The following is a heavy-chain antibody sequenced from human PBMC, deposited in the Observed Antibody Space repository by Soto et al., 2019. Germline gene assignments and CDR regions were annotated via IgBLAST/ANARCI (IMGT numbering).Heavy chain of an antibody. CDR3: AKPVYYYYYYMDV. CDR2: ISGSGGST. J-gene: IGHJ6*03. Sequence: SLRLSCAASGLTFSSYAMSWVRQAPGKELEWVSGISGSGGSTFYADSVKGRFTISRDNSKNTLYLQMNSLRAEDTAVYYCAKPVYYYYYYMDVWGKGTTVTVSS. V-gene: IGHV3-23*01. CDR1: GLTFSSYA.